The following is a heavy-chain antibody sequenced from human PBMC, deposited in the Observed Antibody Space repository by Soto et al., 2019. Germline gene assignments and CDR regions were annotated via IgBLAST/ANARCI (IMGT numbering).Heavy chain of an antibody. CDR3: AREASAPGTFREDASDI. CDR1: GGTFSNYA. J-gene: IGHJ3*02. Sequence: QVQLVQSGAEVKKSGSSVTVACKVSGGTFSNYAINWVRRAPGQGLEWMGAIVPNFRTTNNAQKFQGRVTITPDESTITAYTELSRLRSDDTATYYCAREASAPGTFREDASDIWGQGTKVTVSS. D-gene: IGHD6-25*01. CDR2: IVPNFRTT. V-gene: IGHV1-69*05.